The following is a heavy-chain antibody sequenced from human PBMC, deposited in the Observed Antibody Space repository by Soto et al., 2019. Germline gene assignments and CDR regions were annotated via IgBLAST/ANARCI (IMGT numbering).Heavy chain of an antibody. V-gene: IGHV3-15*07. J-gene: IGHJ6*02. Sequence: GGSLRHSCAAAGFGFSHFSMNWVRQAPGKGLEWVGRIKSKTDGGTTDYAAPVKGRFTISRDDSKNTLYLQMNSLKTEDTAVYYCTTDPLSSGWHWGYYYGMDVWGQGTTVTVSS. CDR2: IKSKTDGGTT. CDR3: TTDPLSSGWHWGYYYGMDV. D-gene: IGHD6-19*01. CDR1: GFGFSHFS.